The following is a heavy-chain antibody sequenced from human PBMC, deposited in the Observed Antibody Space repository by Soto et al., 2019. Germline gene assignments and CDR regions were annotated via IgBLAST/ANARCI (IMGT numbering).Heavy chain of an antibody. D-gene: IGHD2-15*01. CDR3: ARDLGGWPDY. CDR2: INPIDGST. Sequence: ASVKVSCKASGYTFTSYYIHWVRQAPGQGLEWMGMINPIDGSTKYAQKFQGRVTITRDTSTSTAYMELSSLRSEDTAVYYCARDLGGWPDYWGQGTLVTVSS. CDR1: GYTFTSYY. V-gene: IGHV1-46*01. J-gene: IGHJ4*02.